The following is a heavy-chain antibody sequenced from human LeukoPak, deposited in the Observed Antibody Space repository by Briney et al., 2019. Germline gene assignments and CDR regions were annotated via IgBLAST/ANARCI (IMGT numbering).Heavy chain of an antibody. CDR1: GGSFSGYY. V-gene: IGHV4-34*01. CDR3: ARVGYSYGFDY. J-gene: IGHJ4*02. D-gene: IGHD5-18*01. CDR2: INHSGST. Sequence: SETLSLTCAVYGGSFSGYYWSWIRQPPGKGLEWIGEINHSGSTNYNPSLKSRVTISVDTSKNQFSLKLSSVTAADTAVYYCARVGYSYGFDYWGRGTLVTVSS.